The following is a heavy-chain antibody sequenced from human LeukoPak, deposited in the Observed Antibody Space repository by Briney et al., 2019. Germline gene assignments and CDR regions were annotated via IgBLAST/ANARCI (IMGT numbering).Heavy chain of an antibody. V-gene: IGHV3-30*02. D-gene: IGHD2-2*01. CDR1: GFTFSSYG. J-gene: IGHJ4*02. CDR3: ARDGCSSTSCYGGGYYFDY. CDR2: IRYDGSDK. Sequence: GGSLRLSCAASGFTFSSYGMHWVRQAPGKGLEWVSFIRYDGSDKYYADSVKGRFTISRDNSKNTLYLQMNSLRAEDTAVYYCARDGCSSTSCYGGGYYFDYWGQGTLVTVSS.